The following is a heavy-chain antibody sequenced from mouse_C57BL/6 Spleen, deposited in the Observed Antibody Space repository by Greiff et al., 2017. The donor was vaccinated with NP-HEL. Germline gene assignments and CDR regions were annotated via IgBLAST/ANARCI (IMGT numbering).Heavy chain of an antibody. J-gene: IGHJ4*01. CDR1: GFTFSDYY. CDR2: ISNGGGST. CDR3: ARQVYYDYDGEGYYAMDY. Sequence: EVKLMESGGGLVQPGGSLKLSCAASGFTFSDYYMYWVRQTPEKRLEWVAYISNGGGSTYYPDTVKGRFTISRDNAKNTLYLQMSRLKSEDTAMYYCARQVYYDYDGEGYYAMDYWGQGTSVTVSS. D-gene: IGHD2-4*01. V-gene: IGHV5-12*01.